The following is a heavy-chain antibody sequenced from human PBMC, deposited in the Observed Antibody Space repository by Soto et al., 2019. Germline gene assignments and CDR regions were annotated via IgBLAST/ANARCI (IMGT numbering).Heavy chain of an antibody. CDR1: GGSISSSNW. CDR2: IYHSGST. V-gene: IGHV4-4*02. Sequence: QVQLQESGPGLVKPSGTLSLTCAVSGGSISSSNWWSWVRQPPGKGLEWIGEIYHSGSTNYNPSLKSRVTISVDKSKNQFSLKLSSVTAADTAVYYCARDEGDPIAVAGAYVVDGAFDIWGQGTMVTVSS. J-gene: IGHJ3*02. CDR3: ARDEGDPIAVAGAYVVDGAFDI. D-gene: IGHD6-19*01.